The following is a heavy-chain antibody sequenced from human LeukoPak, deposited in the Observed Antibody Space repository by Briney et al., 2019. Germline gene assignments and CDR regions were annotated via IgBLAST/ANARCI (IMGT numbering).Heavy chain of an antibody. CDR2: IRSKANSYAT. V-gene: IGHV3-73*01. Sequence: GGSLRLSCAASGFSFSGSAVHWVRQASGKGLEWLGRIRSKANSYATAYAASVKGRFTISRDDSKNTAYLQMNSLKTEDTAVYYCTRRVGATSEVDQWGQGTLVTVSS. CDR3: TRRVGATSEVDQ. D-gene: IGHD1-26*01. CDR1: GFSFSGSA. J-gene: IGHJ4*02.